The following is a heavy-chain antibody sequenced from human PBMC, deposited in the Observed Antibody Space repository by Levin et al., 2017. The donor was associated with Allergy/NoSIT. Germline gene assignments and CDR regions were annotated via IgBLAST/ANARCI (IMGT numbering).Heavy chain of an antibody. CDR3: ARQYFSSVYCTSAACYGNYFDI. CDR1: CGSMSFNPSSYY. V-gene: IGHV4-39*01. Sequence: LSQTLSLTCTVSCGSMSFNPSSYYWAWIRQPPGKALEWLGCGYYRGNAFYNPSLKSRVSISVDTSKNQVSLKLTSVTAADTAVYFCARQYFSSVYCTSAACYGNYFDIWGQGNLVTVSS. CDR2: GYYRGNA. D-gene: IGHD2-2*01. J-gene: IGHJ4*02.